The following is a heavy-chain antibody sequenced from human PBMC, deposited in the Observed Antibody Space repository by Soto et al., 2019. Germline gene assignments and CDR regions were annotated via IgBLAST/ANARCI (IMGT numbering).Heavy chain of an antibody. D-gene: IGHD2-2*02. CDR1: GFTFSSYG. CDR2: ISYDGSNK. V-gene: IGHV3-30*18. J-gene: IGHJ6*04. Sequence: PGGSLRLSCAASGFTFSSYGMHWVRQAPGKGLEWVAVISYDGSNKYYADSVKGRFTISRDNSKNTLYLQMNSLRAEDTAVYYCAKDGNDIVLVPAAINYYGMDVWGKGTTVTVSS. CDR3: AKDGNDIVLVPAAINYYGMDV.